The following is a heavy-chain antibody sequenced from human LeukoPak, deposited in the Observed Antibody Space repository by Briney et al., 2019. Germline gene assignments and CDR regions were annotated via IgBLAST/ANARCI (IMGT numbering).Heavy chain of an antibody. CDR2: IYPGDSDT. V-gene: IGHV5-51*01. CDR1: GYSFTSYW. CDR3: ARQRLWLRDAFDI. D-gene: IGHD5-18*01. Sequence: GESLKISCKGSGYSFTSYWIGWVRQMPGKGLEWMGIIYPGDSDTRYSPSFQGQVTISADKSISTAYLQWSSLKASDTVMYYCARQRLWLRDAFDIWGQGTMVTVSS. J-gene: IGHJ3*02.